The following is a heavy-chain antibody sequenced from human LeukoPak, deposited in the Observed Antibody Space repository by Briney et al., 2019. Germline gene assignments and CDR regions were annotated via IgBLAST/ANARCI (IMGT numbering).Heavy chain of an antibody. V-gene: IGHV1-18*01. CDR1: GYTFTSYG. D-gene: IGHD1-26*01. CDR2: ISAYNGNT. J-gene: IGHJ3*02. CDR3: ARTYSGSSHDAFDI. Sequence: ASEKVSCKASGYTFTSYGISWVRQAPGQGLEWMGWISAYNGNTNYAQKLQGRVTMTTDTSTSTAYMELRSLRSDDTAVYYCARTYSGSSHDAFDIWGQGTMVTVSS.